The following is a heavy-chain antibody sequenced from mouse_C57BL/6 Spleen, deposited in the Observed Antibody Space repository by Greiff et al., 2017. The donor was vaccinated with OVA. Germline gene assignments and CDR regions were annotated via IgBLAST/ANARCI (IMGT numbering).Heavy chain of an antibody. CDR3: TGTSKDWYFDV. J-gene: IGHJ1*03. D-gene: IGHD2-5*01. CDR2: IRLKSDNYAT. Sequence: EVQRVESGGGLVQPGGSMKLSCVASGFTFSNYWMNWVRQSPEKGLEWVAQIRLKSDNYATHYAESVKGRFTISRDDSKSSVYLQMNNLRAEDTGIYYCTGTSKDWYFDVWGTGTTVTVSS. V-gene: IGHV6-3*01. CDR1: GFTFSNYW.